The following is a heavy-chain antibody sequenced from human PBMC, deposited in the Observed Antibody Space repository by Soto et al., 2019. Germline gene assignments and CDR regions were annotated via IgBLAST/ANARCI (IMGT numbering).Heavy chain of an antibody. CDR3: ATFTFGRPFDT. CDR2: ISGSGFST. V-gene: IGHV3-23*01. Sequence: GGSLRLSCAASGFTFNTYAMSWVRQAPGQGLEWVSAISGSGFSTYYADSVKGRFSISSDSSKNTLFLQMNSLRADDTAVYFCATFTFGRPFDTWGQGTRVTVSS. CDR1: GFTFNTYA. J-gene: IGHJ3*02. D-gene: IGHD3-16*01.